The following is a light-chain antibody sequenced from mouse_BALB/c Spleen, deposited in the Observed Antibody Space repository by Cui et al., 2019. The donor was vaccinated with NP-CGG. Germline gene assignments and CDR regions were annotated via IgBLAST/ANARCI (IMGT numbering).Light chain of an antibody. V-gene: IGLV1*01. J-gene: IGLJ1*01. CDR1: TGAVTTSNY. CDR2: GTN. CDR3: ALWYSNHWV. Sequence: AFLTQESALTTSPGETVTLTCRSSTGAVTTSNYANWVQEKPDHLFTVLIGGTNNRVPGVPARFSGSLIGDKAALTITGAQTEDEAIYFCALWYSNHWVFGGGTKLTVL.